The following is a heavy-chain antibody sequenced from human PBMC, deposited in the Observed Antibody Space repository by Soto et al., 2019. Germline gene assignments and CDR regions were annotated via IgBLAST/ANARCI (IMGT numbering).Heavy chain of an antibody. CDR2: IYWNDDK. J-gene: IGHJ5*02. Sequence: SRPTRENPTQTFTQTCTFSGFSLSSNGVAVGWIRQPPGKALEWLALIYWNDDKPYSPSLKSRLTLTKDTSNNQVVLTMTNMDPVDTATYYCAHKRCGTTSCYRGWFDPWGQGTLVTVSS. V-gene: IGHV2-5*01. D-gene: IGHD2-2*01. CDR3: AHKRCGTTSCYRGWFDP. CDR1: GFSLSSNGVA.